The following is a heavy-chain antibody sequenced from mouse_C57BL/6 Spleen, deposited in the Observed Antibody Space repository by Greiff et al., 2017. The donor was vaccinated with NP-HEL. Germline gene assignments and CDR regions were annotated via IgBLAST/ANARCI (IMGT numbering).Heavy chain of an antibody. CDR2: IYPSDSET. D-gene: IGHD5-5*01. J-gene: IGHJ2*01. CDR1: GYTFTSYW. CDR3: AKSYLYFDY. V-gene: IGHV1-61*01. Sequence: QVQLQQPGAELVRPGSSVKLSCKASGYTFTSYWMDWVKQRPGQGLEWIGNIYPSDSETHYNQKFKDKATLTVDKSSSTAYMQLSSLTSEDSAVYYCAKSYLYFDYWGQGTTLTVSS.